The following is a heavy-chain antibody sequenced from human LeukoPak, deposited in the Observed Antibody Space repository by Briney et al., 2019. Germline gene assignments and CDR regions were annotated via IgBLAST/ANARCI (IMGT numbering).Heavy chain of an antibody. J-gene: IGHJ4*02. CDR1: GYTFTSYG. D-gene: IGHD3-10*02. CDR3: ARDMLSNGLFDY. CDR2: ISAYNGNT. V-gene: IGHV1-18*01. Sequence: ASVKLSCKASGYTFTSYGISWVRQAPGQGLEGMGWISAYNGNTNYAQKLQGRVNMTTDTSASTAYMELRSLRSDDTAVYYCARDMLSNGLFDYWDQGTLVTVSS.